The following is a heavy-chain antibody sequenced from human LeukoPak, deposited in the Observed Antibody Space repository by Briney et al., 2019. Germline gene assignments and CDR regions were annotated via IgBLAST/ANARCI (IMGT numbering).Heavy chain of an antibody. J-gene: IGHJ4*02. CDR2: IYYSGST. Sequence: PSETLSLTCTVSGGSISSSRDYWGWIRQPPGKGLEWIGSIYYSGSTYYNPSLKSRVTISVDTSKNQFSLKLSSVTAADTAVFYCARHVEIAVAGPIDYWGQGTLVTVSS. D-gene: IGHD6-19*01. V-gene: IGHV4-39*01. CDR3: ARHVEIAVAGPIDY. CDR1: GGSISSSRDY.